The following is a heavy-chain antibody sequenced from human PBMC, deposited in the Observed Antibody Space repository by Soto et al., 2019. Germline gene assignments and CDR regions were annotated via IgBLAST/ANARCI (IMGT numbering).Heavy chain of an antibody. CDR2: ISSSSSYT. V-gene: IGHV3-11*06. Sequence: GGSLRLSCAASGFTFSDYYMSWIRQAPGKGLEWVSYISSSSSYTNYADSVKGRFTISRDNAKNSLYLQMNSLRAEDTAVYYCARVQQSHNLRIAGGPAFDIWGQGTMVTVSS. CDR1: GFTFSDYY. D-gene: IGHD6-13*01. J-gene: IGHJ3*02. CDR3: ARVQQSHNLRIAGGPAFDI.